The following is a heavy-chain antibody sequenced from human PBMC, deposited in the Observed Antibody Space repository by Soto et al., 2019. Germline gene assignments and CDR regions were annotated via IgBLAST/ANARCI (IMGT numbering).Heavy chain of an antibody. CDR3: ARLYSYPDLAWFDP. Sequence: SETLSLTCTVSGGSISSYYWSWIRQPPGKGLEWIGYIYYSGSTNYNPSLKSRVTISVDTSKNQFSLKLSSVTAADTAVYYCARLYSYPDLAWFDPWGQGTLVTVSS. CDR2: IYYSGST. V-gene: IGHV4-59*01. D-gene: IGHD1-26*01. CDR1: GGSISSYY. J-gene: IGHJ5*02.